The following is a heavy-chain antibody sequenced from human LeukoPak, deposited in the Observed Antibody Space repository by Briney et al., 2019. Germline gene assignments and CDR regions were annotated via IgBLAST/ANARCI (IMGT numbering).Heavy chain of an antibody. J-gene: IGHJ4*02. Sequence: PGESLRLSCAASGFAFSDYSMNWVRQAPGKGLEWVANTRGSGSGMGSGNYYAGAVKGRFTISRDNAKNSLYLQVNSLRAEDTAFYYCARDDNWGFDYWGQGALVTVSS. CDR2: TRGSGSGM. D-gene: IGHD7-27*01. V-gene: IGHV3-21*05. CDR1: GFAFSDYS. CDR3: ARDDNWGFDY.